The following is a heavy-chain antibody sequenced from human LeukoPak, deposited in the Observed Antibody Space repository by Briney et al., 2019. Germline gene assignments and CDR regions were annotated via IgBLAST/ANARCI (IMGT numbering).Heavy chain of an antibody. CDR3: ARSLSNYDFWSGQTAAYYFDY. D-gene: IGHD3-3*01. Sequence: PSETLSLTCTVSGGSISSYYWSWIRQPPGKGLEWIGYTYYSGSTNYNPSLKSRVTISVDTSKNQFSLKLSSVTAADTAVYYCARSLSNYDFWSGQTAAYYFDYWGQGTLVTVSS. V-gene: IGHV4-59*01. CDR1: GGSISSYY. J-gene: IGHJ4*02. CDR2: TYYSGST.